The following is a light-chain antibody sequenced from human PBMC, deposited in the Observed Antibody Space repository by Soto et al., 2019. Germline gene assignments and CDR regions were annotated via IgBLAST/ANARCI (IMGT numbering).Light chain of an antibody. CDR2: EGT. J-gene: IGLJ1*01. V-gene: IGLV2-23*01. CDR3: CSYAGSSFYV. CDR1: SSDVGNYNL. Sequence: QSVLTQPASVSGSPGQSITISCTGTSSDVGNYNLVSWYQQHPGKAPKLMIYEGTKRPSGVSNRFSGSKSGNTASLTISGLQAEDEAYYYCCSYAGSSFYVFGTGTKLTVL.